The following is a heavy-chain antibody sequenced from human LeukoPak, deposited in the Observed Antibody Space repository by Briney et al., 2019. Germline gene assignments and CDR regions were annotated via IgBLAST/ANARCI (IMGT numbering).Heavy chain of an antibody. J-gene: IGHJ3*01. V-gene: IGHV3-74*01. Sequence: GGSLRLSCAASGFXFSTYWMHWVRQVPGKGLVWVSRINSDGSITTYADSVKGRFTISRDNAKNTLYLQMNSLRVEDTAVYYCAGGISATGGGWGQGTIVTVSS. CDR2: INSDGSIT. D-gene: IGHD6-13*01. CDR3: AGGISATGGG. CDR1: GFXFSTYW.